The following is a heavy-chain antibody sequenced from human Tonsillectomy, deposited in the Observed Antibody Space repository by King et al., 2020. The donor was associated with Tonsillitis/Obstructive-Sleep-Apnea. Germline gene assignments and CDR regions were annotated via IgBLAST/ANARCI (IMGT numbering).Heavy chain of an antibody. Sequence: DVQLVESGGGLVKPGGSLRLSCADSGFTLTNAWMSWVRQAPGKGLEWVGRIKSKADGGATDYAAPVKGRFTISRDDSKNTLYLQMNSLKTEDTGVYYCTTDQLPYSAFGRLYYYYMDVWGKGTTVTVSS. CDR1: GFTLTNAW. J-gene: IGHJ6*03. CDR2: IKSKADGGAT. CDR3: TTDQLPYSAFGRLYYYYMDV. V-gene: IGHV3-15*01. D-gene: IGHD4-11*01.